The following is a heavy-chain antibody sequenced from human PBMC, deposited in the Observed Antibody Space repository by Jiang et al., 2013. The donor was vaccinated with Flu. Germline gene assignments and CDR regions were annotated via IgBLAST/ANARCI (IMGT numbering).Heavy chain of an antibody. V-gene: IGHV3-48*03. CDR1: GFTFSNDD. Sequence: VQLLESGGGLVQPGGSLRLSCAASGFTFSNDDMNWVRQTPGKGLEWVSYISGSGSAIYYADSVKGRFTISRDNAENSLYLQMNGLRAEDTAIYYCTRGRISMTPAGQENNFDYWGQGTLVTVSS. CDR3: TRGRISMTPAGQENNFDY. CDR2: ISGSGSAI. D-gene: IGHD2/OR15-2a*01. J-gene: IGHJ4*02.